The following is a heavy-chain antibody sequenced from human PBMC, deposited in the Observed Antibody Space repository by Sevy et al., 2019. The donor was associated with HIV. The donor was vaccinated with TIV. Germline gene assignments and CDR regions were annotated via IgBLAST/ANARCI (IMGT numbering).Heavy chain of an antibody. J-gene: IGHJ4*02. Sequence: GGSLRLSCAASGFTFSSYAMHWVRQAPGKGLEWVAVISYDGSNKYYADSVKGRFTISRDNSKSTLYLQMNSLGAEDTAVYYCARANWGNYFDYWGQGTLVTVSS. CDR2: ISYDGSNK. CDR3: ARANWGNYFDY. CDR1: GFTFSSYA. V-gene: IGHV3-30-3*01. D-gene: IGHD7-27*01.